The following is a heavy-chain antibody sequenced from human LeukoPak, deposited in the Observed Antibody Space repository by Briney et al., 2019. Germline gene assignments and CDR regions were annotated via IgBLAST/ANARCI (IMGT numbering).Heavy chain of an antibody. CDR2: ISGNNENA. J-gene: IGHJ6*03. Sequence: VASVTVSCKASGCTFTSYGISWVRQAPGQGLEWLGWISGNNENADYAQKFQGRVTITRNTSISTAYMEVSSLRYEDTAVYYCARRAVDNSYYYYMDVWGKGTTVTVSS. D-gene: IGHD6-19*01. CDR1: GCTFTSYG. V-gene: IGHV1-8*01. CDR3: ARRAVDNSYYYYMDV.